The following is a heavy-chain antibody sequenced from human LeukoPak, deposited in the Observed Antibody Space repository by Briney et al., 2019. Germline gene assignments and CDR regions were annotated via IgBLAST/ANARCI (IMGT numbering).Heavy chain of an antibody. D-gene: IGHD1-26*01. CDR2: ISSSSSYI. CDR1: GFTFSSYS. CDR3: ARDWEVGGPASAFDI. Sequence: GGSLRLSCAASGFTFSSYSMNWVRQAPGKGLEWVSSISSSSSYIYYADSVKGRFTISRDNAKNSLYLQMNSLRAEDTAVYYCARDWEVGGPASAFDIWGQGTMVTVSS. J-gene: IGHJ3*02. V-gene: IGHV3-21*01.